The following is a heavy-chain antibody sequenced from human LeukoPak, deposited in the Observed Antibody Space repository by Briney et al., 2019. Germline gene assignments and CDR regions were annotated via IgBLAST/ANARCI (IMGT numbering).Heavy chain of an antibody. V-gene: IGHV3-21*01. Sequence: GGSLRPSCAASGFTFSSYSMNWVRQAPGKGLEWVSSITSSGRYIYYADSVKGRFTISRDNSENSLYLQMNSLRAEDTAVYYCAELGITMIGGVWGKGTTVTISS. CDR2: ITSSGRYI. J-gene: IGHJ6*04. D-gene: IGHD3-10*02. CDR1: GFTFSSYS. CDR3: AELGITMIGGV.